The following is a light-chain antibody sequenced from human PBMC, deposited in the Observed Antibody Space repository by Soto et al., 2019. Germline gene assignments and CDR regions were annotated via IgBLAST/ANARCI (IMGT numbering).Light chain of an antibody. CDR1: QSISSW. J-gene: IGKJ1*01. V-gene: IGKV1-5*01. Sequence: DIQMTQSPSALSSSVGDRVTRTCRASQSISSWLACYQQKPGKAPKLLIYDASSLESGVPLRFSGSGSGTDFTLAISSLQPEDFATYYCQQSFSTLGWTFGQGTKVDIK. CDR3: QQSFSTLGWT. CDR2: DAS.